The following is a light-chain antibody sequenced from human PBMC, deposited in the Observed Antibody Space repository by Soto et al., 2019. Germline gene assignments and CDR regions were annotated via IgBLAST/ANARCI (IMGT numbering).Light chain of an antibody. CDR2: KAS. CDR3: QQHPT. CDR1: QGISSW. J-gene: IGKJ1*01. Sequence: DIQMTQSPSALSASVGDRVTITCRGSQGISSWLAWYQQKPGKAPRLLIYKASSLASGVPSRFSGSGSGTEFTLTISILQPEDVATYHCQQHPTFGQGTKVEI. V-gene: IGKV1-5*03.